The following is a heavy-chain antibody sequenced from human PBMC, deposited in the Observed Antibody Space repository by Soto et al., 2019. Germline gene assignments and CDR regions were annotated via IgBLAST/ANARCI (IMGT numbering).Heavy chain of an antibody. Sequence: QVQLVQSGAEVKKPGSSVKVSCKASGGTFSSYTISWVRQAPGQGLEWMGRIIPILGIANYAQKFQGRVTITADKSTSTAYMELSSLRSVDTAVYYCARERPLTVVTPGRSFDYWGQRTMVTVSS. V-gene: IGHV1-69*08. J-gene: IGHJ4*02. CDR1: GGTFSSYT. CDR3: ARERPLTVVTPGRSFDY. CDR2: IIPILGIA. D-gene: IGHD2-21*02.